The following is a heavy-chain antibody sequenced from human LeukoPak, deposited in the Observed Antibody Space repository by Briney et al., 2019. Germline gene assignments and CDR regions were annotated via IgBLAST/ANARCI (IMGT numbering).Heavy chain of an antibody. CDR3: ARGHRDAYNL. Sequence: GGSLRLSCAASGFTFSSYWMHWVRQAPGKGLVWVSRINSAGSTSSYADSVKGRFTISRDNAKNTLYLQMNSLRADDTAVYFCARGHRDAYNLWGQGTLVTVSS. D-gene: IGHD5-24*01. V-gene: IGHV3-74*01. CDR2: INSAGSTS. J-gene: IGHJ4*02. CDR1: GFTFSSYW.